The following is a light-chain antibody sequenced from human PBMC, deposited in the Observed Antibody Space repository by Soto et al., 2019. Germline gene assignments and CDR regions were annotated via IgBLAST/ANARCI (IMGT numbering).Light chain of an antibody. V-gene: IGKV1-39*01. CDR2: AAS. J-gene: IGKJ5*01. Sequence: DIQMTQSPSSLSASVGDRVTIXXRASQSISSYLNWYQQKPGKAPKLLXYAASSLQSGVPSRFSGSGSGTDFTLTISSLQPEDFATYYCQQSYSTLSITFGQGTRLEIK. CDR1: QSISSY. CDR3: QQSYSTLSIT.